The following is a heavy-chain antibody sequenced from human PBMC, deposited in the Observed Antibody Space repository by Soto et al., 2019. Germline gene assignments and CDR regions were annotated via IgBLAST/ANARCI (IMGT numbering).Heavy chain of an antibody. CDR2: IYYSGST. D-gene: IGHD3-16*01. CDR3: ARALITGPIDY. V-gene: IGHV4-59*01. Sequence: SETLSLTCTVSGGSISSYYLSWIRQPPGKGLEWIGYIYYSGSTNYNPSLKSRVTISVDTSKNQFSLKLSSVTAADTAVYYCARALITGPIDYWGQGTLVTVYS. J-gene: IGHJ4*02. CDR1: GGSISSYY.